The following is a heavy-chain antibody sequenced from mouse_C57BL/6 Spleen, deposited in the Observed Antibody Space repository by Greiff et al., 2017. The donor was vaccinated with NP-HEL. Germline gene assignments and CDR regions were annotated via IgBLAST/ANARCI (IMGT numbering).Heavy chain of an antibody. J-gene: IGHJ2*01. CDR3: ARRGGYLDY. V-gene: IGHV14-2*01. Sequence: VQLQQSGAELVKPGASVKLSCTASGFNIKDYYMHWVKQRTEQGLEWIGRIDPEDGETKYAPTFQGKATITADTSSNTAYLQLSSLTSEDTAVYYCARRGGYLDYWGQGTTLTVSS. CDR1: GFNIKDYY. CDR2: IDPEDGET.